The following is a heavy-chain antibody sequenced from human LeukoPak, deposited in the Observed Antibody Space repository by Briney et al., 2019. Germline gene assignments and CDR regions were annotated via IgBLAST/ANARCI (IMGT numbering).Heavy chain of an antibody. D-gene: IGHD2-2*01. J-gene: IGHJ4*02. Sequence: GGSLRLSCEASGLSFTNAWMSWVRQAPGKGLEWVANIKQDGSEKYYVDSVKGRFTISRDNAKNSLYLQMNSLRAEDTAVYYCARDLSSSTSCYSYWGQGTLVTVSS. V-gene: IGHV3-7*01. CDR3: ARDLSSSTSCYSY. CDR1: GLSFTNAW. CDR2: IKQDGSEK.